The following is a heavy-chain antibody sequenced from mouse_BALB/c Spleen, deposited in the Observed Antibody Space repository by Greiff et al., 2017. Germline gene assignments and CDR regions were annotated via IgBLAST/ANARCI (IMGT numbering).Heavy chain of an antibody. V-gene: IGHV1S127*01. CDR3: ARGGLRRGYYAMDY. Sequence: QVQLQQSGPQLVRPGASVKISCKASGYSFTSYWMHWVKQRPGQGLEWIGMIDPSDSETRLNQKFKDKATLTVDKSSSTAYMQLSSPTSEDSAVYYCARGGLRRGYYAMDYWGQGTSVTVSS. D-gene: IGHD2-4*01. CDR1: GYSFTSYW. J-gene: IGHJ4*01. CDR2: IDPSDSET.